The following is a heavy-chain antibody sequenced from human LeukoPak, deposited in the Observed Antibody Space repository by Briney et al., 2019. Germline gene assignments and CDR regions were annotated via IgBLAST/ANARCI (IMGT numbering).Heavy chain of an antibody. V-gene: IGHV4-59*01. CDR2: ISYSGST. J-gene: IGHJ5*02. CDR1: GGSISSYY. Sequence: PSETLSLTCTVSGGSISSYYWTWIRQPPGKGLEWIGYISYSGSTFYNPSLKSRVTMSVDTSKNHFSLKLTSVTAAETAVYFCARSSGHYNSDNWFDPWGQGTLVTVSS. CDR3: ARSSGHYNSDNWFDP. D-gene: IGHD3-22*01.